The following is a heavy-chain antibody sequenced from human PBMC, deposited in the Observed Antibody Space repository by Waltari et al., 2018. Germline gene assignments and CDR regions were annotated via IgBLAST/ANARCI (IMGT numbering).Heavy chain of an antibody. CDR1: GSTCNTYR. J-gene: IGHJ4*02. V-gene: IGHV3-21*01. D-gene: IGHD3-9*01. Sequence: EVQLVEYGVGLVKPGGSLRLTCAASGSTCNTYRRNWVRQAPGKGLCGVSSISDTSTYIYYAVSLRGRFTTSRDNAKNSLYLQLNSLRAEDTAVYYCVRGGTGMQRVESLDYWGQGILVTVSS. CDR3: VRGGTGMQRVESLDY. CDR2: ISDTSTYI.